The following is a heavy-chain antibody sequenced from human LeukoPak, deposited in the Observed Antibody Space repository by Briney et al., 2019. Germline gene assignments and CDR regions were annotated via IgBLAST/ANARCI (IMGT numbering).Heavy chain of an antibody. J-gene: IGHJ5*02. V-gene: IGHV4-39*01. CDR2: IYYSGST. CDR1: GGSISSSSYY. CDR3: ARVGYCTNGVCYNWFDP. D-gene: IGHD2-8*01. Sequence: SETLSLTCTVSGGSISSSSYYWGWIRQPPGKGLEWIGSIYYSGSTYYTPSLKSRVTISADTSKNQFSLKLNSVTAADTAVHYCARVGYCTNGVCYNWFDPWGQGTLVTVSS.